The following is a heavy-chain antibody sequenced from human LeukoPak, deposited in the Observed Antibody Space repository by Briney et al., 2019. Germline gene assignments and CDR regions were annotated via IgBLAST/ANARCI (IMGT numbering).Heavy chain of an antibody. CDR2: ISAYNGNT. Sequence: ASVKVSCKASGYTFTSYGISWVRQAPGQGLEWMGWISAYNGNTNHAQKLQGRVTMTTDTSTSTAYMELRSLRSDDTAVYYCARVFHDSSGYYPYYFDYWGQGTLVPVSS. D-gene: IGHD3-22*01. V-gene: IGHV1-18*01. CDR1: GYTFTSYG. CDR3: ARVFHDSSGYYPYYFDY. J-gene: IGHJ4*02.